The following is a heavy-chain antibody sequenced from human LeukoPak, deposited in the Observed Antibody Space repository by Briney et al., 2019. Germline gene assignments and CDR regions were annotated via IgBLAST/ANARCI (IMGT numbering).Heavy chain of an antibody. Sequence: RGESLKISCKGSGYRFASYWIGCGRQMPGKGLEWMEIIYPGDSDTRYSPSFQGQVTISADKSISTAYLQWSSLKASDTAMYCCARHGWTYSPYYYYYYMDVWGKGTPVTVSS. V-gene: IGHV5-51*01. CDR1: GYRFASYW. CDR3: ARHGWTYSPYYYYYYMDV. J-gene: IGHJ6*03. CDR2: IYPGDSDT. D-gene: IGHD1-7*01.